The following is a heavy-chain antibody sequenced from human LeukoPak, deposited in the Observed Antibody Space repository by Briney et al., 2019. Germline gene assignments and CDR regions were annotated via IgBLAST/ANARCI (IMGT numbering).Heavy chain of an antibody. J-gene: IGHJ6*03. CDR1: GYTFTGYY. V-gene: IGHV1-2*02. Sequence: ASVTVSCKASGYTFTGYYMHWVRQAPGQGLEWMGWINPNSGGTNYAQKFQGRVTMTRDTSISTAYMELSRLRSDDTAVYYCARGFSSGSYGGYYYYMDVWGKGTTVTVSS. CDR3: ARGFSSGSYGGYYYYMDV. CDR2: INPNSGGT. D-gene: IGHD1-26*01.